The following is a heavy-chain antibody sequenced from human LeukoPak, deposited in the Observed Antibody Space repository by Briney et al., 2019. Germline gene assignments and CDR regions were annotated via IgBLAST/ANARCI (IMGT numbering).Heavy chain of an antibody. CDR2: IYYSGST. V-gene: IGHV4-39*01. CDR3: ASQGGGISGYYYSY. CDR1: AASISSSSYY. Sequence: SQTLSPTSIVSAASISSSSYYWDWIRQPPVKGLEWIGSIYYSGSTYYNPSLKSRVTISVDTSKNQFSLNLSSVTATDTAVYYCASQGGGISGYYYSYWGQGTLVTVSS. J-gene: IGHJ4*02. D-gene: IGHD3-22*01.